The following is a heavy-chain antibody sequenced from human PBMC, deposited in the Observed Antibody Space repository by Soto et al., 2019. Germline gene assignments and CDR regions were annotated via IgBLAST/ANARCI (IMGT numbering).Heavy chain of an antibody. CDR3: ARGPRTGYGGNPPNY. Sequence: SVKVSCKASGGTFSSYAISWVRQAPGQGLEWMGGIIPIFGTANYAQKFQGRVTITADKSTSTAYMELSSLRSEDTAVYYCARGPRTGYGGNPPNYWGQGTLVTVSS. D-gene: IGHD2-15*01. V-gene: IGHV1-69*06. CDR2: IIPIFGTA. CDR1: GGTFSSYA. J-gene: IGHJ4*02.